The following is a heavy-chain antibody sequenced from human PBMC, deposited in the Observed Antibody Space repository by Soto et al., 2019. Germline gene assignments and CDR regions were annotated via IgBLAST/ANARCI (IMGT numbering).Heavy chain of an antibody. V-gene: IGHV3-48*02. CDR1: GFTFSSYS. CDR3: AIDQAAGHYYGMDV. D-gene: IGHD2-15*01. J-gene: IGHJ6*02. Sequence: GGSLRLSCAASGFTFSSYSMNWVRQAPGKGLEWVSYISSSSSTIYYADSVKGRFTISRDNAENSLYLQMNSLRDEDTAVYYCAIDQAAGHYYGMDVWGQGTTVTVSS. CDR2: ISSSSSTI.